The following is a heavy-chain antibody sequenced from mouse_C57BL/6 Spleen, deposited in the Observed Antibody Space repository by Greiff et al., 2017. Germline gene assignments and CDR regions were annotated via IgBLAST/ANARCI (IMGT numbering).Heavy chain of an antibody. Sequence: QVQLQQSGAELARPGASVKLSCKASGYTFTSYGISWVKQRPGQGLEWIGKIYPRSGNTYYNEKFKGKATLTADKSSSTAYMELRSLTSEDSAVYYCARGGLRPGYYYGCWGPGATLTVAS. CDR2: IYPRSGNT. J-gene: IGHJ2*01. D-gene: IGHD2-2*01. CDR3: ARGGLRPGYYYGC. CDR1: GYTFTSYG. V-gene: IGHV1-81*01.